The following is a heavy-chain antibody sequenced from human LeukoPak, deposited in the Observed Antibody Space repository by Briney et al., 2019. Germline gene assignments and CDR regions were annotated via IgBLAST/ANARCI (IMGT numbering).Heavy chain of an antibody. V-gene: IGHV3-7*01. Sequence: GGSLRLSCAASGFTFSSYWMSWVRQAPGKGLEWVANIKQDGSEKYYLASVKGRFTISRDNAKNSLYLQMNSLRAEDTAVYYCARLGKGMRAFDIWGQGTMVTVSS. CDR2: IKQDGSEK. CDR1: GFTFSSYW. CDR3: ARLGKGMRAFDI. D-gene: IGHD3-10*01. J-gene: IGHJ3*02.